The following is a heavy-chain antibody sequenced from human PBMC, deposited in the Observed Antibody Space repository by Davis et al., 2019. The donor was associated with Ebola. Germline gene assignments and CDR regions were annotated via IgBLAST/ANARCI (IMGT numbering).Heavy chain of an antibody. J-gene: IGHJ5*02. CDR2: IIPVVDTK. V-gene: IGHV1-69*04. CDR1: GGTFTNYA. CDR3: ARGKWFDP. Sequence: SVQVSCKASGGTFTNYAVNWVRQAPGHGLEWMGRIIPVVDTKDYAQKFQGRVTLTADKATNTAYMELSGLRFDDTAVYYCARGKWFDPWGQGTLVSVTS.